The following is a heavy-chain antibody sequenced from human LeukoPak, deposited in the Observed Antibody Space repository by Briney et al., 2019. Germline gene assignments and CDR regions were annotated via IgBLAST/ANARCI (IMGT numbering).Heavy chain of an antibody. CDR2: INPSGDNT. V-gene: IGHV1-46*01. J-gene: IGHJ4*02. CDR3: ARGRTNGFNTFDY. CDR1: GYTFTSYY. Sequence: ASVKVSCKASGYTFTSYYMHWVRQAPGQGLEWMAIINPSGDNTNYAQKFQGRVTMTRDTPTSTVYMEVSSLTSDDTAVYYCARGRTNGFNTFDYWGPGTLVTVSS. D-gene: IGHD5-24*01.